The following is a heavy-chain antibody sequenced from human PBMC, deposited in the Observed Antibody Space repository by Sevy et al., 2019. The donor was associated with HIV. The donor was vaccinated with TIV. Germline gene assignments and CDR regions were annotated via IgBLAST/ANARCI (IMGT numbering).Heavy chain of an antibody. Sequence: ASVKVSCKASGGTFSNYAISWVRQAPGQGLEWMGGFIPMFDTANYAQKFQGKVTLTADGSTTTAYMELSSLRSDDTXVYYCAGSYFDSSGYSPLYYYGMDVWGQGTTVTVSS. CDR2: FIPMFDTA. J-gene: IGHJ6*02. D-gene: IGHD3-22*01. CDR1: GGTFSNYA. V-gene: IGHV1-69*13. CDR3: AGSYFDSSGYSPLYYYGMDV.